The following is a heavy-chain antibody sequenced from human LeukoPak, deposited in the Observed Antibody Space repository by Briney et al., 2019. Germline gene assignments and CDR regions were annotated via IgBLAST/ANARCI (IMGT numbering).Heavy chain of an antibody. CDR2: ISGSGSTT. CDR1: EFSFGGYA. D-gene: IGHD6-13*01. J-gene: IGHJ4*02. Sequence: GWPLRPSCATSEFSFGGYAMSWVRQAPGKGLEWVSAISGSGSTTYYADSVRGRFSISRDNSGNTLYLQMNSLSAEDTAVYYCAKASRGYTGSYFDYWGQGTLVTVSS. V-gene: IGHV3-23*01. CDR3: AKASRGYTGSYFDY.